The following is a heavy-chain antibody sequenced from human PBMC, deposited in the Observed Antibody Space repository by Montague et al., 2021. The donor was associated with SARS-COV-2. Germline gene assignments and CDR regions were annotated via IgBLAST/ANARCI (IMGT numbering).Heavy chain of an antibody. CDR1: VHCSVGDY. Sequence: SETLSLTCAGAVHCSVGDYWSRMEEPTCELLERTEYVYCSGSTKYNPSLKSRVTISVDTSQNQFSLKLISVTAADTAVYYCAREDRWNWFDPWGQGILVTVYS. CDR2: VYCSGST. D-gene: IGHD5-24*01. J-gene: IGHJ5*02. CDR3: AREDRWNWFDP. V-gene: IGHV4-59*13.